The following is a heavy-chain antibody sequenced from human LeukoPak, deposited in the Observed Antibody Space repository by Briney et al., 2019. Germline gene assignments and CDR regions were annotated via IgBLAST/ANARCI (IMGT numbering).Heavy chain of an antibody. CDR1: GGSISSSSYY. J-gene: IGHJ4*02. D-gene: IGHD1-26*01. CDR3: AREEGRWELLVDPYFDY. CDR2: IYYSGST. V-gene: IGHV4-39*07. Sequence: SETLSLTCTVSGGSISSSSYYWGWIRQPPGKGLEWIGSIYYSGSTYYNPSLKSRVTISVDTSKNQFSLKLSSVTAADTAVYYCAREEGRWELLVDPYFDYWGQGTLVTVSS.